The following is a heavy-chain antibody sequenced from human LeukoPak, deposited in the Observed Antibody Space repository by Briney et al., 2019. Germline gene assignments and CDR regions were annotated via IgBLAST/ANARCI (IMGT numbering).Heavy chain of an antibody. D-gene: IGHD3-16*02. J-gene: IGHJ3*02. Sequence: ASVKVSCKDSGYTFTSYGIRWVRQAPGQGLEGVGWISAYNGNTNYAQKLQGRVTMTTHTSRSTAYMELRSLRSDDTDVYYCAAYYDDVWGSYRYSDACDIGAQGTMVTLSS. CDR2: ISAYNGNT. V-gene: IGHV1-18*01. CDR3: AAYYDDVWGSYRYSDACDI. CDR1: GYTFTSYG.